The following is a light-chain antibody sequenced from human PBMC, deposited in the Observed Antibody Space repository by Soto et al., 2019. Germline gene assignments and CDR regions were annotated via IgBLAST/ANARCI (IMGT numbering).Light chain of an antibody. CDR1: SSNIGSNT. J-gene: IGLJ2*01. CDR3: ASWDDGLNGPV. Sequence: QSVLTQPPSVSAAPRQRVTISCSGSSSNIGSNTVSWYQQIPGKTPQLLISFDDLLSSGVSDRFSGSKSGASASLAISGLQSDDEAEYYCASWDDGLNGPVFGGGTKLTVL. CDR2: FDD. V-gene: IGLV1-36*01.